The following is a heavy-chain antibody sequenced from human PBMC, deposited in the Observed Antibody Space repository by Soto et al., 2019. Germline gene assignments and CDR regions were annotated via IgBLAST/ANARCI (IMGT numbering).Heavy chain of an antibody. CDR3: ARTVRVVVPAATIGYYMDV. D-gene: IGHD2-2*01. CDR1: GGSISSGGYY. V-gene: IGHV4-31*03. Sequence: SETLYLTCTVSGGSISSGGYYWSWIRQHPGKGLEWIGYIYYSGSTYYNPSLKSRVTISVDTSKNQFSLKLSSVTAADTAVYYCARTVRVVVPAATIGYYMDVWGKGTTVTVSS. J-gene: IGHJ6*03. CDR2: IYYSGST.